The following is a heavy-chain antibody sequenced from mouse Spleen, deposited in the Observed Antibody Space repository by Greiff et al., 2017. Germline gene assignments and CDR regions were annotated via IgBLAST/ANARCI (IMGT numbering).Heavy chain of an antibody. D-gene: IGHD2-3*01. CDR1: GYSFTGYT. CDR2: INPYNGGT. Sequence: EVQGVESGPELVKPGASMKISCKASGYSFTGYTMNWVKQRHGKNLEWIGLINPYNGGTSYNQKFKGKATLTVDKSSSTAYMELLSLTSEDSAVYYCARWGGYSAWFAYWGQGTLVTVSA. J-gene: IGHJ3*01. CDR3: ARWGGYSAWFAY. V-gene: IGHV1-18*01.